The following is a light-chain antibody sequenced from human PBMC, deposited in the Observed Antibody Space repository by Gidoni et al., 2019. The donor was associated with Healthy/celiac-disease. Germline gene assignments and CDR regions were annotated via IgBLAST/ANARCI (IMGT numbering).Light chain of an antibody. CDR2: DVS. CDR1: SSDVGGYNY. V-gene: IGLV2-14*01. CDR3: SSYTSSSTPHLV. Sequence: PGLTQPASVCGSPGQPITISCTGTSSDVGGYNYVSWYQQHPGKAPNLMIYDVSNRPSGVSNRFSGSKSGNTASLTISGLQAEDEADYYCSSYTSSSTPHLVFGGGTKLTVL. J-gene: IGLJ2*01.